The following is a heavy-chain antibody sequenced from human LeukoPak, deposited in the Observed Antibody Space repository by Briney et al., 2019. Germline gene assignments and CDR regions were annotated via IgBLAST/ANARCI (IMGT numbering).Heavy chain of an antibody. D-gene: IGHD3-22*01. CDR2: VNHSGST. Sequence: SETLSLTCAVYGGSFSGYYWSWIRQPPGKGLEWIGEVNHSGSTNYNPSLKSRVTISVDTSKNQFSLKLSSVTAADTAVYYCARGQRNRRMTYYYDSSGYLDYWGQGTLVTVSS. CDR1: GGSFSGYY. J-gene: IGHJ4*02. CDR3: ARGQRNRRMTYYYDSSGYLDY. V-gene: IGHV4-34*01.